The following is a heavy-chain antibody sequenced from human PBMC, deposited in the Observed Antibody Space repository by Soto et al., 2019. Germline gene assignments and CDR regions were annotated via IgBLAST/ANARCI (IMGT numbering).Heavy chain of an antibody. J-gene: IGHJ6*02. CDR1: GGSISSSNW. Sequence: QVQLQESGPGLVKPSGTLSLTCAVSGGSISSSNWWSWVRQPPGKGLEWIGEIYHSGSTNYNPSLKSRVTISVDKSKNQFSLKLSSVTAADTAVYYCARARAQWELGELAYYYGMDVWGQGTTVTVSS. V-gene: IGHV4-4*02. CDR3: ARARAQWELGELAYYYGMDV. CDR2: IYHSGST. D-gene: IGHD1-26*01.